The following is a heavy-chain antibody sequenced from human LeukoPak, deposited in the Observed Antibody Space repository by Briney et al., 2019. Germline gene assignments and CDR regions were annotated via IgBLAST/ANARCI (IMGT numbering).Heavy chain of an antibody. V-gene: IGHV1-69*13. Sequence: SVKVSCKASGGTFSSYAISWVRQAPGHGLEWMGGIIPIFGTANYAQKFQGRVTITADESTSTAYMELSSLRSEDTAVYYCARVSGSLYYFDYWGQGTLVTVSS. D-gene: IGHD3-10*01. CDR1: GGTFSSYA. CDR3: ARVSGSLYYFDY. CDR2: IIPIFGTA. J-gene: IGHJ4*02.